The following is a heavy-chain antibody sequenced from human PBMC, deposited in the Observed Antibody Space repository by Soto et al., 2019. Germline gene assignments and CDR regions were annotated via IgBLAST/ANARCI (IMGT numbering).Heavy chain of an antibody. CDR3: ATLPPRIVVTILPIPS. V-gene: IGHV4-4*02. Sequence: QVQLRQSGPRLARPSGTLSLTCVVSGDSINSTHWWTWVRQTPGAGLEWIGEVYHSGSTKYNPSLKHRVTISLAKSNNQFSLNLKSLTAADTAVYYCATLPPRIVVTILPIPSWGQGTQVTVSS. CDR2: VYHSGST. D-gene: IGHD2-21*01. CDR1: GDSINSTHW. J-gene: IGHJ4*02.